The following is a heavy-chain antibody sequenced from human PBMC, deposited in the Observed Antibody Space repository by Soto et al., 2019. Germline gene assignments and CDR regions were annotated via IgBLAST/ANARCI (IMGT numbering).Heavy chain of an antibody. CDR2: IIPIFGTA. CDR3: ARALKYYDFWSGYSDLGPEYYYYYGMDV. CDR1: GGTFSSYA. V-gene: IGHV1-69*13. J-gene: IGHJ6*02. D-gene: IGHD3-3*01. Sequence: GASVKVSCKASGGTFSSYAISWVRQAPGQGLEWMGGIIPIFGTANYAQKFQGRVTITADESTSTAYMELSSLRSEDTAVYYCARALKYYDFWSGYSDLGPEYYYYYGMDVWGQGTTVTVSS.